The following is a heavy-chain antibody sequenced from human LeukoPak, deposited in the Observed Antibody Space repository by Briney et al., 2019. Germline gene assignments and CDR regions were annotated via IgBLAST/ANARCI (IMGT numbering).Heavy chain of an antibody. J-gene: IGHJ3*02. CDR3: ARDAGSHYYDRSAVDAFDI. V-gene: IGHV7-4-1*02. D-gene: IGHD3-22*01. CDR2: INTDTGNP. CDR1: GYTFTGYY. Sequence: ASVKVSCKASGYTFTGYYFHWVRQAPGQGLEWMGWINTDTGNPTYAQDFTGRFVFSLDTSVSTAYLQISSLRAEDTAVYYCARDAGSHYYDRSAVDAFDIWGQGTMVTVSS.